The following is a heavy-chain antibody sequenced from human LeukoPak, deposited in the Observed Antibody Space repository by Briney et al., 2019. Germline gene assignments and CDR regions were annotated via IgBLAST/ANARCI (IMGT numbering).Heavy chain of an antibody. V-gene: IGHV1-3*01. D-gene: IGHD6-19*01. CDR1: GYTFTSYA. Sequence: ASVKVSCKASGYTFTSYAMHWVRQAPGQRLEWMGWINAGNGNTKYSQKFQGRVTITRDTSASTAYMELSSLRSEDTAVYYCARPQTRVYSSGWYGAFDIWGQGTMVTVSS. CDR3: ARPQTRVYSSGWYGAFDI. J-gene: IGHJ3*02. CDR2: INAGNGNT.